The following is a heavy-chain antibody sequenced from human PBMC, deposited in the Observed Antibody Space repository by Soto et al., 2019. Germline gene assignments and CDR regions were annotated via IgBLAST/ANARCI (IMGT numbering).Heavy chain of an antibody. D-gene: IGHD1-26*01. CDR3: VGSELYYFDY. V-gene: IGHV3-73*01. J-gene: IGHJ4*02. CDR2: IRSKANSYTT. Sequence: VGSLRLSCAASGFTFSGSAMHWVRQASGKGLEWVGRIRSKANSYTTTYAASVRGRFTISRDDSKNTAYLQMNSLKTEDTAVYYCVGSELYYFDYWGQGTLVTVSS. CDR1: GFTFSGSA.